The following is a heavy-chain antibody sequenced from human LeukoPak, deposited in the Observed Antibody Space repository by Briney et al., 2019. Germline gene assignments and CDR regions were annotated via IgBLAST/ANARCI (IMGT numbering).Heavy chain of an antibody. CDR3: ARAIYYDVMTGYYDYYSYYMDV. CDR1: ADTFSRYA. Sequence: GASVKVSCKASADTFSRYAISWVRQAPGQGLELMGRIIPKFSTAKYAQRFRGRVTITADKSTTTAYMELSSLRSEDTAVYYCARAIYYDVMTGYYDYYSYYMDVWGDGTTVTVSS. V-gene: IGHV1-69*06. D-gene: IGHD3-9*01. CDR2: IIPKFSTA. J-gene: IGHJ6*03.